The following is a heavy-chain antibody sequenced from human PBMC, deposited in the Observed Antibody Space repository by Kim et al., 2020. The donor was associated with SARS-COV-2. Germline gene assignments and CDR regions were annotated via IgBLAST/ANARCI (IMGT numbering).Heavy chain of an antibody. J-gene: IGHJ4*02. Sequence: ASVKVSCKASGYTFTSYGISWVRQAPGQGLEWMGWISAYNGNTNYAQKLQGRVTMTTDTSTSTAYMELRSLRSDDTAVYYCARGLGFHYDILTGSGSGCDYWGQGTLVTVSS. CDR1: GYTFTSYG. V-gene: IGHV1-18*01. D-gene: IGHD3-9*01. CDR3: ARGLGFHYDILTGSGSGCDY. CDR2: ISAYNGNT.